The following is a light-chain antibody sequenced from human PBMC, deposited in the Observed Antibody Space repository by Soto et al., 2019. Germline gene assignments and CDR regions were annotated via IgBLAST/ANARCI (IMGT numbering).Light chain of an antibody. CDR3: QQYNSYSLT. CDR1: QSIRSH. Sequence: EIVMTQSPATLSVSPGERATLSCRASQSIRSHLAWYQQKPGQAPRLLIYDASTRATGIPARFSGSGSGTEFTLTISSLQSEDFATYYCQQYNSYSLTFGGGTKVDI. V-gene: IGKV3-15*01. CDR2: DAS. J-gene: IGKJ4*01.